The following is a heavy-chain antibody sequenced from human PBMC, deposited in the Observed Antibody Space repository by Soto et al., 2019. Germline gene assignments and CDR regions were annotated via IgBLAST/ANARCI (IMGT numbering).Heavy chain of an antibody. CDR2: IIPIFGTA. CDR3: ANSPRAYCGGDCYARLYYYYGMDV. V-gene: IGHV1-69*13. J-gene: IGHJ6*02. D-gene: IGHD2-21*02. Sequence: SVKVSCKASGGTFSSYAISWVRQAPGQGLEWMGGIIPIFGTANYAQKFQGRVTITADESTSTAYMELSSLRSEDTAVYYCANSPRAYCGGDCYARLYYYYGMDVWGQGTTVTVSS. CDR1: GGTFSSYA.